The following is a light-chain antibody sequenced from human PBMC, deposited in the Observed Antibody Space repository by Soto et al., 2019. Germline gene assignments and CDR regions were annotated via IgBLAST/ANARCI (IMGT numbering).Light chain of an antibody. CDR2: GAS. J-gene: IGKJ1*01. CDR3: QQYGSPPQT. V-gene: IGKV3-20*01. CDR1: QSVSSSY. Sequence: EIVLTQSPGTLSLSPGERATLSCRASQSVSSSYLAWYQQKPGQAPRLLIYGASSRATGIPDRFSGSGSGTDFTLTISRLEPEDFEGYYCQQYGSPPQTFGQGTKLDI.